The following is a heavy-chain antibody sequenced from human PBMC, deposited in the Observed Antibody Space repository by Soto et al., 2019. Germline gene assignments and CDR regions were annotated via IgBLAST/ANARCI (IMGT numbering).Heavy chain of an antibody. J-gene: IGHJ5*02. D-gene: IGHD2-2*01. V-gene: IGHV3-9*01. Sequence: GGSLRLSCAASGFTFDDYAMHWVRQAPGKGLEWVSGISWNSGSIGYADSVKGRFTISRDNAKNSLYLQMNSLRAEDTALYYCAKGPRPAAEMYNWFDPWGQGTLVTVSS. CDR2: ISWNSGSI. CDR3: AKGPRPAAEMYNWFDP. CDR1: GFTFDDYA.